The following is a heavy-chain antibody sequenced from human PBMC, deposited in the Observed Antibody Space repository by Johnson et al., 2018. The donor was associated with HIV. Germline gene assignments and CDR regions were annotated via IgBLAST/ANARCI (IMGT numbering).Heavy chain of an antibody. CDR1: GFTFDDYV. CDR2: ITWNSGTI. D-gene: IGHD3-10*01. V-gene: IGHV3-9*01. Sequence: VQLVESGGGLVQPGRSLRLSCAASGFTFDDYVMHWVRQAPGKGLEWVSGITWNSGTIGYADSVKGRFTISRDNSKNTLYLQMNSLRAEDTAQYYCARDQTYSFDIWGQGTMVTVSS. J-gene: IGHJ3*02. CDR3: ARDQTYSFDI.